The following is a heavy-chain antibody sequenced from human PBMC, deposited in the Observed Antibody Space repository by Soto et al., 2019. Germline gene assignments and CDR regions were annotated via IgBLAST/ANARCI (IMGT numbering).Heavy chain of an antibody. Sequence: EVQLVESGGGLVKPGGSLRLSCAASGFTFSNAWMSWVRQAPGKGLEWVGRIKSKTDGGTTDYAAPVKGRFTISRDDSKNTLDVQMNSLKTEDTAVYYCTTVYRGSGSYWFDYWGQGTLVTVSS. V-gene: IGHV3-15*01. CDR2: IKSKTDGGTT. CDR3: TTVYRGSGSYWFDY. J-gene: IGHJ4*02. D-gene: IGHD3-10*01. CDR1: GFTFSNAW.